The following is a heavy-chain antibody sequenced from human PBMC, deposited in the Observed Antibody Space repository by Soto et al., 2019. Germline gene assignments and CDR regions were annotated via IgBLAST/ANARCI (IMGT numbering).Heavy chain of an antibody. J-gene: IGHJ6*02. V-gene: IGHV3-23*01. CDR1: GFTFSSYA. D-gene: IGHD6-13*01. Sequence: PGGSLRLSCAASGFTFSSYAMSWVRQAPGKGLEWVSAISGSGGSTYYADFVKGRFTISRDNSKNTLYLQMNSLRAEDTAVYYCAKSLSSLGGGSSSWYSPYYYYGMDVWGQGTTVTVS. CDR3: AKSLSSLGGGSSSWYSPYYYYGMDV. CDR2: ISGSGGST.